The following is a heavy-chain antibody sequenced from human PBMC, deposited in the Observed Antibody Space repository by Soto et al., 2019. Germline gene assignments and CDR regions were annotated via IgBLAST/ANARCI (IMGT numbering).Heavy chain of an antibody. CDR2: IYSSGSS. J-gene: IGHJ4*02. CDR1: GASISNHIYY. V-gene: IGHV4-39*02. D-gene: IGHD3-16*01. CDR3: ARGSWGYFDS. Sequence: QLQLLESGPGLVKPSEALSLTCSISGASISNHIYYWGWFRQPPGKGLEWIGKIYSSGSSYYSTSLESRVTISVDSSKNQFSLKLNSVTAADTATYFFARGSWGYFDSWGQGSLVIVSS.